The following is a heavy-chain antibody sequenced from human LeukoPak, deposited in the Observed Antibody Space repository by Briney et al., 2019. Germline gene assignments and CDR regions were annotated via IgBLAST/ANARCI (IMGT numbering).Heavy chain of an antibody. Sequence: GGSLRLSCAASGFTFSSYSMNWVRQAPGKGLEWVSSISSSSSYIYYADSVKGRFTISRDNAKNSLYLQMNSLRAEDTAVYYCARAGSSSVTMIVVNWFDPWGRGTLVTVSS. V-gene: IGHV3-21*01. D-gene: IGHD3-22*01. CDR3: ARAGSSSVTMIVVNWFDP. CDR1: GFTFSSYS. J-gene: IGHJ5*02. CDR2: ISSSSSYI.